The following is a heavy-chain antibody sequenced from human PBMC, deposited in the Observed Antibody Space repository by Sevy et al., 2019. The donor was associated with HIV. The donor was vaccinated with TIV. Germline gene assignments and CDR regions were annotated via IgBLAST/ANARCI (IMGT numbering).Heavy chain of an antibody. CDR1: GFTFSSYA. J-gene: IGHJ6*02. Sequence: GGSLRLSCAGSGFTFSSYAMNWVRQAPGKGLEWVSAISGNGGSTFYADSVKGRFSISRDNSKNTLYLQMNSLRAEDTAICYCAKDLLIVVGEGMDVWGQGTTVTVSS. CDR3: AKDLLIVVGEGMDV. CDR2: ISGNGGST. V-gene: IGHV3-23*01. D-gene: IGHD2-2*01.